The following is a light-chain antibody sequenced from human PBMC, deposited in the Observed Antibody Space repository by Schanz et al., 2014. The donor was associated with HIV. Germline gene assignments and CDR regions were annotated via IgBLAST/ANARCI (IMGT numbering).Light chain of an antibody. CDR3: QQYAVSSWT. CDR1: QGIGNE. CDR2: AAS. Sequence: DIQMTQSPSSLSASVGDTVAITCRASQGIGNELGWYQQKPGKAPKRLIYAASFLQSEVPSRFIGSGSGTEFTLTISSLQPDDFATYYCQQYAVSSWTFGLGTRV. J-gene: IGKJ1*01. V-gene: IGKV1-17*01.